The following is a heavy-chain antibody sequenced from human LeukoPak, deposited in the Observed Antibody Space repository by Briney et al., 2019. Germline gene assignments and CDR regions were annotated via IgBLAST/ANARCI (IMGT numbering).Heavy chain of an antibody. CDR1: GGSISSYY. D-gene: IGHD6-13*01. J-gene: IGHJ3*02. CDR3: ARFDSSSQMGAFDI. V-gene: IGHV4-59*01. Sequence: SETPSLTCSVSGGSISSYYWSWIRQPPGKTLEWIGYIYYSGRTDYNPSLKSRVTISIDTSKNQFSLNLRSVTAADTAVYFCARFDSSSQMGAFDIWGQGTMVAVSS. CDR2: IYYSGRT.